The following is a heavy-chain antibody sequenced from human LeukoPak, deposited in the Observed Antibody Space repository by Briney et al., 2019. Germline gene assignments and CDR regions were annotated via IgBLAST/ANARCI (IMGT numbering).Heavy chain of an antibody. V-gene: IGHV3-11*06. J-gene: IGHJ4*02. D-gene: IGHD3-10*01. CDR2: ISPSSSYT. CDR3: ARDHGAGSGRYSEGFDY. CDR1: GFTFSDYY. Sequence: KPGGSLRLSCAASGFTFSDYYVSWVRQAPGKGLEWVSFISPSSSYTNYADSVKGRFTISRDNAKNSLYLQMNSLRVEDTAIYYCARDHGAGSGRYSEGFDYWGQGTLVTVSS.